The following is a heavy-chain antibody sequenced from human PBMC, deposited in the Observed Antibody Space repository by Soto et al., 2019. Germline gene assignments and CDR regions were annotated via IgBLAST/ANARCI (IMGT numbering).Heavy chain of an antibody. CDR2: IFANGHT. CDR3: VASLAASGLNWLDP. D-gene: IGHD6-13*01. J-gene: IGHJ5*02. V-gene: IGHV4-4*07. Sequence: PSETLSLTVTVSCGTITYYYWNWVRQPPGKGLEWIGLIFANGHTDYNPSLKSRVTMSVDASKNQFSLRLTSMTAADTAVYYCVASLAASGLNWLDPWGRGTLVTVSS. CDR1: CGTITYYY.